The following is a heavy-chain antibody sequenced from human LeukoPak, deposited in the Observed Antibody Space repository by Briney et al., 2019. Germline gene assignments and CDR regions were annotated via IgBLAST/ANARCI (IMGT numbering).Heavy chain of an antibody. CDR2: INEDESQK. CDR3: ARGHPTRGLYDF. Sequence: GGSLRLSCAASGFTFSNYWMKWVRQAPGKGLEWVANINEDESQKYYVDSVKGRFTISRDNAKNSLYLQMNSLRAEDTAVYYCARGHPTRGLYDFWGQGTLVTVSS. D-gene: IGHD3-10*01. J-gene: IGHJ4*02. CDR1: GFTFSNYW. V-gene: IGHV3-7*01.